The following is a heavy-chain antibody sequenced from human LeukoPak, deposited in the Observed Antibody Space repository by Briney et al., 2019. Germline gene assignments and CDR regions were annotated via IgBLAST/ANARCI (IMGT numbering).Heavy chain of an antibody. Sequence: GASVKVSCKASGYTFTGYYMHWVRQAPGQGLEWMGRINPNSGGTNYAQKFQGRVTMTRDTSISTAYMELSRPRSDDTAVYYCARAITMVRGAPPGYWGQGTLVTVSS. J-gene: IGHJ4*02. CDR2: INPNSGGT. D-gene: IGHD3-10*01. CDR1: GYTFTGYY. CDR3: ARAITMVRGAPPGY. V-gene: IGHV1-2*06.